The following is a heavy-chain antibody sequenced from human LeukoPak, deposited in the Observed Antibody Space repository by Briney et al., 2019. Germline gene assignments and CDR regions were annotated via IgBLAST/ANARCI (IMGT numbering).Heavy chain of an antibody. CDR3: ARDSYYYDR. Sequence: GGSLRLSCAASGFTFSSYAMHLVRQAPGKRLEYVSAISSTGDNTYYANSVKGRFTISRDNSKNTLYLQMGSLRAEDMAFYYCARDSYYYDRWGQGTLVTVSS. J-gene: IGHJ4*02. V-gene: IGHV3-64*01. CDR2: ISSTGDNT. CDR1: GFTFSSYA.